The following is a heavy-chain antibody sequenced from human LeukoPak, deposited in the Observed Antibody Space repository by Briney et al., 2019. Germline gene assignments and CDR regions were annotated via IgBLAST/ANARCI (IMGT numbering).Heavy chain of an antibody. CDR1: GGSISSYY. V-gene: IGHV4-59*08. Sequence: SETLSLTCTVSGGSISSYYWSWIRQPPGKGLEWTGYIYYSGSTNYNPSLKSRVTISVDTSKNQFSLKLSSVTAADTAVYYCARHSSGWYVFDYWGQGTLVTVSS. CDR3: ARHSSGWYVFDY. D-gene: IGHD6-19*01. CDR2: IYYSGST. J-gene: IGHJ4*02.